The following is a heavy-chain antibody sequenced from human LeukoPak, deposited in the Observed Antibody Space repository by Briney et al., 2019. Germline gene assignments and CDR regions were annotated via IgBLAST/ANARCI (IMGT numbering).Heavy chain of an antibody. V-gene: IGHV4-39*01. CDR1: GVSISTSTYY. Sequence: SETLSLTCTVSGVSISTSTYYWAWIRQPPGKGLEWIGSMFYRGSTYYNPSLKSRVTISVDTSKNQFSLKLSSVTASDTAIFYCARQGGWGGAASLIEYSGQGTLVTVSS. D-gene: IGHD1-26*01. CDR3: ARQGGWGGAASLIEY. J-gene: IGHJ4*02. CDR2: MFYRGST.